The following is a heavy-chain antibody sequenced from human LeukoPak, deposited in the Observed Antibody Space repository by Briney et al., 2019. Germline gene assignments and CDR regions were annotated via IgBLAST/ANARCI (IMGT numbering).Heavy chain of an antibody. D-gene: IGHD6-6*01. CDR3: ARVGVRYSSSATFDY. CDR1: SGSISSGSYY. J-gene: IGHJ4*02. V-gene: IGHV4-61*02. CDR2: IYTSGST. Sequence: SETLSLTCTVSSGSISSGSYYWSWIRQPAGKGLEWIGRIYTSGSTNYNPSLKSRVTISVDTSKNQFSLKLSSVTAADTAVYYCARVGVRYSSSATFDYWGQGTLVTVSS.